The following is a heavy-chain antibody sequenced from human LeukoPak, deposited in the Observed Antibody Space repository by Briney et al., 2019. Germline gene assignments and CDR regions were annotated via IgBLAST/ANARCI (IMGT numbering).Heavy chain of an antibody. V-gene: IGHV3-7*01. J-gene: IGHJ5*02. Sequence: GGSLRLSCAASGFTFSSYWMSWVRQAPGKGLEWVANMEHDGSEKYYVDSVKGRFTISRDNANNSLYLQMNSLRVEDTAIYYCARGVSAWYQGWFDPWGQGTLVTVSS. CDR3: ARGVSAWYQGWFDP. CDR2: MEHDGSEK. CDR1: GFTFSSYW. D-gene: IGHD6-19*01.